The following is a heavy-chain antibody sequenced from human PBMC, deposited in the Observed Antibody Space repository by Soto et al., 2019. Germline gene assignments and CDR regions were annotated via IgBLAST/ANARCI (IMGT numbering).Heavy chain of an antibody. D-gene: IGHD3-3*01. V-gene: IGHV3-30-3*01. CDR3: ARGSRITIFGVTITHFDY. Sequence: PGGSLRLSCAASGFTFSSYPLHWVRQGPGKGLEWVAVISHDGSNKYHADSVKGRFTISRDNSKNTLYLQMNSLRAEDTAVYYFARGSRITIFGVTITHFDYWGQGTLVTVSS. CDR2: ISHDGSNK. J-gene: IGHJ4*02. CDR1: GFTFSSYP.